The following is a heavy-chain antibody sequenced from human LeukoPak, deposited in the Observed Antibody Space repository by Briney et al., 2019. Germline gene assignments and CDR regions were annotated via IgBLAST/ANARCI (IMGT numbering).Heavy chain of an antibody. D-gene: IGHD6-19*01. CDR2: LYVGGSP. CDR1: GGSLRTYS. CDR3: ARDGQDSGWYYDY. Sequence: PSETLSLTCSASGGSLRTYSWSWIRQPAGKGLEWIGRLYVGGSPNYNPSLKSRITMSLDTSKNQVFLNLTSMTAADTAVYYCARDGQDSGWYYDYWGQGILVTVSS. J-gene: IGHJ4*02. V-gene: IGHV4-4*07.